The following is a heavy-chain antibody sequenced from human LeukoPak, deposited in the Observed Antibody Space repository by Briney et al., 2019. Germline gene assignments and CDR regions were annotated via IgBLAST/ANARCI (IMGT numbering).Heavy chain of an antibody. Sequence: ASVKVSCKASGYTFTGYYMHWVRQAPGQGLEWMGWINPNSGGTNNAQKFQGRFTMSGDTSISTAYMELSRLRSDDTAVYYCARDPIGDGYNFNWFDPWGQGTQVTVSS. CDR1: GYTFTGYY. D-gene: IGHD5-24*01. J-gene: IGHJ5*02. CDR2: INPNSGGT. V-gene: IGHV1-2*02. CDR3: ARDPIGDGYNFNWFDP.